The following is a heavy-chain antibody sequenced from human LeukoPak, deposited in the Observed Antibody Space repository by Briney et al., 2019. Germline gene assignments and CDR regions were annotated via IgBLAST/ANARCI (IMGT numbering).Heavy chain of an antibody. J-gene: IGHJ4*02. D-gene: IGHD6-19*01. Sequence: ASVKVSCKASGGTFSSYAISWVRQAPGQGLEWMGGIIPIFGTANYAQKFQGRVTITADKSTSTAYMELSSLRSEDTAVYYCARGVGPVAIPSAYYFDYWGQGTLVTVSS. CDR2: IIPIFGTA. CDR1: GGTFSSYA. CDR3: ARGVGPVAIPSAYYFDY. V-gene: IGHV1-69*06.